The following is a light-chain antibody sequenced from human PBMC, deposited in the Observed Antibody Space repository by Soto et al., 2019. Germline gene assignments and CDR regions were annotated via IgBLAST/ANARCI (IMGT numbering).Light chain of an antibody. Sequence: DIQMTQSPSTLSASVGDRVTITCRASQSISSWLAWYQQKPGKVPKLLIYKASSLESGVPSRLSGSGSGTESTLSICILQPDDFATYYCQQYNSHSSFGHGTKVEIK. CDR2: KAS. CDR1: QSISSW. J-gene: IGKJ1*01. CDR3: QQYNSHSS. V-gene: IGKV1-5*03.